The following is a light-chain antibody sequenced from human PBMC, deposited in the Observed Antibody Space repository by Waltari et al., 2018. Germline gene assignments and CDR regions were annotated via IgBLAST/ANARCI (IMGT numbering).Light chain of an antibody. CDR2: GAS. Sequence: EIVMTQSPVTLSVSPGERATLSCRASQSVNSNLAWYQQKPGQAPRLLIYGASTRATGVPARFSGSGSGTEFTLTISSLQSEDFAIYYCQQYNNWRTFGQGTKLQIK. CDR1: QSVNSN. CDR3: QQYNNWRT. V-gene: IGKV3-15*01. J-gene: IGKJ2*02.